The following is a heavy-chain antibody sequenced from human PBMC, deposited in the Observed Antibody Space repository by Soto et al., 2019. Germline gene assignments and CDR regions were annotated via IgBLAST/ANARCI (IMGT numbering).Heavy chain of an antibody. CDR3: ARRIRRGDYFDY. D-gene: IGHD4-17*01. Sequence: TSETLSLTCIVSDGSISSSSYYWGWIRQPPGKGLEWIGGLYYSGTTYYNPSLKSRVTISVDTSKNQFSLKLSSVTAADTAVYYCARRIRRGDYFDYWGQGTLVTVSS. CDR1: DGSISSSSYY. CDR2: LYYSGTT. V-gene: IGHV4-39*01. J-gene: IGHJ4*02.